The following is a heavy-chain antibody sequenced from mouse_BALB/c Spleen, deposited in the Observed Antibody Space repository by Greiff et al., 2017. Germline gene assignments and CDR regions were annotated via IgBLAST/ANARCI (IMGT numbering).Heavy chain of an antibody. V-gene: IGHV1-62-2*01. CDR1: GYTFTEYI. CDR2: FYPGSGSI. J-gene: IGHJ3*01. CDR3: ARHEDLYGSSKEGFAY. Sequence: VQLQQSGAELVKPGASVKLSCKASGYTFTEYIIHWVKQRSGQGLEWIGWFYPGSGSIKYNEKFKDKATLTADKSSSTVYMELSRLTSEDSAVYLCARHEDLYGSSKEGFAYWGQGTLVTVSA. D-gene: IGHD1-1*01.